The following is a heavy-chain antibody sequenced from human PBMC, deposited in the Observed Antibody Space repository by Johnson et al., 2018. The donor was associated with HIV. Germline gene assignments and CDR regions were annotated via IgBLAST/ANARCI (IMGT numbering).Heavy chain of an antibody. J-gene: IGHJ3*02. CDR2: ISYDGSNK. D-gene: IGHD1-26*01. V-gene: IGHV3-30*04. CDR1: GFTFSSYA. Sequence: MQLVESGGGVVQPGRSLRLSCAASGFTFSSYALHWVRQAPGKGLEWVTVISYDGSNKYYADSVKGRFTISRDNSKNTLYLQMNSLRVEDTAVYYCARVMYGGSSKSAAFDIWGQGTMVTVSS. CDR3: ARVMYGGSSKSAAFDI.